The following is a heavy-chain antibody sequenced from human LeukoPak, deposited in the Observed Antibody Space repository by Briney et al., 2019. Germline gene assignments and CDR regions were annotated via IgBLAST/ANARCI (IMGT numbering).Heavy chain of an antibody. V-gene: IGHV3-74*01. CDR1: GFTFSTYW. Sequence: PGGSLRLSCAASGFTFSTYWMHWVRQAPGEELVWVSRINSDGTTTTYADSVKGRFTISRDNAKNTLYLQMNSLRGEDTAVYYCARAPFCGGDCYSRYSDLWGRGTLVTVSS. D-gene: IGHD2-21*02. CDR2: INSDGTTT. J-gene: IGHJ2*01. CDR3: ARAPFCGGDCYSRYSDL.